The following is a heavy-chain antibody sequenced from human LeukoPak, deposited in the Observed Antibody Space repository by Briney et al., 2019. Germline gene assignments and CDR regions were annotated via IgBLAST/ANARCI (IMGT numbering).Heavy chain of an antibody. CDR2: IKQDGSEK. CDR3: ARGTIAAAGYYYFDN. J-gene: IGHJ4*02. D-gene: IGHD6-13*01. V-gene: IGHV3-7*04. Sequence: PGGSLRLSCAASGFTFSSYWMSWVRQAPGKGLEWVANIKQDGSEKYYVDSVKGRFTISRDNAKNSLYLQMNSLRAEDTAVYYCARGTIAAAGYYYFDNWGQGTQVTVSS. CDR1: GFTFSSYW.